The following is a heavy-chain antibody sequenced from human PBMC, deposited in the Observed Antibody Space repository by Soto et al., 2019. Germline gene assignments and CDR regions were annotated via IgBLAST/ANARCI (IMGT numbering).Heavy chain of an antibody. CDR3: ARTSPVAGGFDH. J-gene: IGHJ4*02. D-gene: IGHD6-19*01. CDR2: IYYTT. Sequence: QVQLQESGPGLVKPAETLSLTCTVSGGSISNYYWSWIRQAPGKGLEWIGYIYYTTNYNPSLKSRVTISADTSKNQISLKLTSLTAADTAVYYCARTSPVAGGFDHWGQGTLVTVSS. CDR1: GGSISNYY. V-gene: IGHV4-59*01.